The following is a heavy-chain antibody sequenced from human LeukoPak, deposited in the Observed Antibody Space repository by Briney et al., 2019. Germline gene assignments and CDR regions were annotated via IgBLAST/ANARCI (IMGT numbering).Heavy chain of an antibody. CDR3: ARDTVGSSTSFDY. CDR1: GFTFSSYA. Sequence: PGGSLRLSCAASGFTFSSYAMHWVRQAPGKGLEWVAVISYDGSNKYYADSVKGRFTISRDNSKNTLYLQMNSLRAGDTAVYYCARDTVGSSTSFDYWGQGTLVTVSS. V-gene: IGHV3-30*04. J-gene: IGHJ4*02. CDR2: ISYDGSNK. D-gene: IGHD2-2*01.